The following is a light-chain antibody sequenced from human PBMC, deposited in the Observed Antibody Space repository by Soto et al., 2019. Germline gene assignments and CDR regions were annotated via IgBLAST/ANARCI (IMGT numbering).Light chain of an antibody. V-gene: IGKV1-12*01. CDR2: KAS. CDR3: QQTYGTPPT. J-gene: IGKJ1*01. Sequence: DIQMAQSPSSGSASVGDRVTITFRASQGISSWLAWYQQKPGKAPKLLIYKASSLESGVPSRFSGSGSGTEFTLTISSLQHEDFATYYCQQTYGTPPTFGQGTKV. CDR1: QGISSW.